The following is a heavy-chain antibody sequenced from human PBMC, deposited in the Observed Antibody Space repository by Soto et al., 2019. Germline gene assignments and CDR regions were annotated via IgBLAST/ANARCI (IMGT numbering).Heavy chain of an antibody. CDR1: GFTFRTFT. CDR3: AKDRDPDGIWTFDS. Sequence: PGGSLRLSCSASGFTFRTFTMNWVRQAPGKGLEWVSGIIGGDGDKFYSDSVKGRFTISRDNSKDMLFLQMSSLRVDDTAVYYSAKDRDPDGIWTFDSWGQGTLVTVSS. D-gene: IGHD3-9*01. V-gene: IGHV3-23*01. CDR2: IIGGDGDK. J-gene: IGHJ5*01.